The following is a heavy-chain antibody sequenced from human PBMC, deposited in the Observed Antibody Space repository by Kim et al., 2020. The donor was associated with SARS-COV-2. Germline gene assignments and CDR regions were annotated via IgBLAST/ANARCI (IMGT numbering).Heavy chain of an antibody. V-gene: IGHV3-33*01. D-gene: IGHD3-10*01. CDR3: ASAGPGSYYNLGWFDP. CDR2: VWNDGTYE. Sequence: GGSLRLSCTTSGFNFSSFGMHWIRQPPGKGLEWVAVVWNDGTYEDYTDSVKGRFTISRDNSKKMFYLEMNSLRAEDTAIYYCASAGPGSYYNLGWFDPWGQGTLVTVSS. CDR1: GFNFSSFG. J-gene: IGHJ5*02.